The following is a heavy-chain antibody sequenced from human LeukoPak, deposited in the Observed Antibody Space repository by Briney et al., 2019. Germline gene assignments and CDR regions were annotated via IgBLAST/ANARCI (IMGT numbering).Heavy chain of an antibody. V-gene: IGHV1-18*01. D-gene: IGHD5-24*01. CDR3: ARAWLGLTGDGYTADNWFDP. CDR2: ISAYNGNT. Sequence: ASVKVSCKASGYTFTSYGISWVRQAPGQGLEWMGWISAYNGNTNYAQELQGRVTMTTDTSTSTAYMELRSLRSDDTAVYYCARAWLGLTGDGYTADNWFDPWGQGTLVTVSS. J-gene: IGHJ5*02. CDR1: GYTFTSYG.